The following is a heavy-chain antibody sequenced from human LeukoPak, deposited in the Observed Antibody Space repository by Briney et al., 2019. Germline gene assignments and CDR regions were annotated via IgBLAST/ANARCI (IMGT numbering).Heavy chain of an antibody. CDR3: ARDPDYYDSSGHNDAFDI. D-gene: IGHD3-22*01. CDR1: GYTFTGYY. J-gene: IGHJ3*02. Sequence: ASVKVSCKASGYTFTGYYMHWVRQAPGQGLEWMGWINPSGGSTSYAQKFQGRVTMTRDTSTSTVYMELSSLRSEDTAVYYCARDPDYYDSSGHNDAFDIWGQGTMVTVSS. V-gene: IGHV1-46*01. CDR2: INPSGGST.